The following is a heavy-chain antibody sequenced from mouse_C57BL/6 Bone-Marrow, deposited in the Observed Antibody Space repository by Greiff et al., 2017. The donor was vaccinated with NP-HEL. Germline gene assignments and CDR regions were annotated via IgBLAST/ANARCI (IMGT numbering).Heavy chain of an antibody. CDR1: GYTFTSYW. D-gene: IGHD2-5*01. CDR2: IDPSDSYT. Sequence: QVQLQQPGAELVKPGASVKLSCKASGYTFTSYWMQWVKQRPGQGLEWIGEIDPSDSYTNYNQKFKGKATLTVDTSSSTAYMQLSSLTSEDSAGYYGARYSNYVDFDYWGQGTTLTVSA. V-gene: IGHV1-50*01. J-gene: IGHJ2*01. CDR3: ARYSNYVDFDY.